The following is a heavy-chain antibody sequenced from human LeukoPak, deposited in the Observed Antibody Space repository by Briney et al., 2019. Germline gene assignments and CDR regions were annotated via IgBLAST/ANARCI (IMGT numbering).Heavy chain of an antibody. CDR2: ISSSSSYI. CDR1: GFTFSDYT. D-gene: IGHD6-19*01. V-gene: IGHV3-21*01. CDR3: ARDPDSSGWFDY. J-gene: IGHJ4*02. Sequence: PGGSLRLSCAASGFTFSDYTMNWVRQAPGKGLEWVSSISSSSSYIYSADSVKGRFTISRDNAKSSLYLQMNSLRADDTAVYYCARDPDSSGWFDYWGQGTLVTVSS.